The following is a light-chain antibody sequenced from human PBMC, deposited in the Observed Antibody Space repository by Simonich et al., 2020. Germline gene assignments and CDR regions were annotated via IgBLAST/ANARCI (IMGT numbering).Light chain of an antibody. CDR3: QSYDSSLSGSNV. CDR2: GNS. Sequence: QSVLTQPPSVSGAPGQRVTISCTGSSSNIGAGYDVHWYQQLPGTAPKLLIYGNSKRPSGVPDRFSGSKSGTSASLAITGLQAEDEADYYCQSYDSSLSGSNVFGTGTKVTVL. J-gene: IGLJ1*01. CDR1: SSNIGAGYD. V-gene: IGLV1-40*01.